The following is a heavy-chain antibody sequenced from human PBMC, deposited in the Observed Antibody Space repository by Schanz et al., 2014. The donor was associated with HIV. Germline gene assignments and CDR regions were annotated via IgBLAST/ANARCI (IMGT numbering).Heavy chain of an antibody. CDR3: ARDKSNLGMDS. CDR2: ITNSGNRM. CDR1: GFSLGDYY. Sequence: QEQLVESGGGSVKPGGSLRLSCAASGFSLGDYYMSWIRQAPGKGLEWISYITNSGNRMNYADAVKGRFTTSRDNAKNSLYLQMNTLRADDTAVYYCARDKSNLGMDSWGQGTLVTVSS. V-gene: IGHV3-11*01. J-gene: IGHJ5*01.